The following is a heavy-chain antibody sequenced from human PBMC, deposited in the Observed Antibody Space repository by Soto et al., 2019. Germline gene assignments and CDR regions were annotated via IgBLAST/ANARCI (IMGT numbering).Heavy chain of an antibody. D-gene: IGHD2-15*01. V-gene: IGHV1-69*01. CDR1: GGTFSSYA. J-gene: IGHJ1*01. Sequence: QVQLVQSGAEVKKPGSSVKVSCKASGGTFSSYAISWVRQAPGQGLEWMGGIIPIFGTANYAQKFQGRVTITADESTSTAHMELSSLRSEDTAVYYCARDLYCSGGSCPRHFQHWGQGTLVTVSS. CDR3: ARDLYCSGGSCPRHFQH. CDR2: IIPIFGTA.